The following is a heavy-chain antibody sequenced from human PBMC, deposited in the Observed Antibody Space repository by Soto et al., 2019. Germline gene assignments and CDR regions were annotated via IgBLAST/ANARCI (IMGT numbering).Heavy chain of an antibody. V-gene: IGHV3-21*01. Sequence: EVQLVESGGGLVKPGGSLRLSCAASGFTFSSYSMNWVRQAPGKGLEWVSSISSSSSYIYYADSVKGRFTISRDNAKNSLYLQMNSLRAEDTAVYYCAGDLAGTTRGGGFDPWGQGTLVTVSS. CDR2: ISSSSSYI. D-gene: IGHD1-7*01. CDR3: AGDLAGTTRGGGFDP. CDR1: GFTFSSYS. J-gene: IGHJ5*02.